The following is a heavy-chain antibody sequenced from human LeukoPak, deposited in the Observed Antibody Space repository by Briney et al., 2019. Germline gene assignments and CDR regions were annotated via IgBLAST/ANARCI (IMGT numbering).Heavy chain of an antibody. CDR3: AKDHGGWTTDQFDP. J-gene: IGHJ5*02. CDR2: ISGSGGST. CDR1: GSTFSSYA. Sequence: GGCLRLSCAASGSTFSSYAMSWVRQAPGKGLEWVSAISGSGGSTYYADSVKGRFTISRDNSKNTLYLQMNSLRAEDTAVYYCAKDHGGWTTDQFDPWGQGTLVTVSS. V-gene: IGHV3-23*01. D-gene: IGHD6-19*01.